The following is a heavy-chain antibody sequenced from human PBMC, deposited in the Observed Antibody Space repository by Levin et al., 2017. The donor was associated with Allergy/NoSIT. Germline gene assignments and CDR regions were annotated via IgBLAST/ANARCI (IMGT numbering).Heavy chain of an antibody. V-gene: IGHV1-2*06. Sequence: GESLKISCKASGYTFTGYYMHWVRQAPGQGLEWMGRINPNSGGTNYAQKFQGRVTMTRETSISTAYMELSRLRSDDTAVYYCARDLSSGWYEDYFDYWGQGTLVTVSS. CDR2: INPNSGGT. CDR3: ARDLSSGWYEDYFDY. CDR1: GYTFTGYY. J-gene: IGHJ4*02. D-gene: IGHD6-19*01.